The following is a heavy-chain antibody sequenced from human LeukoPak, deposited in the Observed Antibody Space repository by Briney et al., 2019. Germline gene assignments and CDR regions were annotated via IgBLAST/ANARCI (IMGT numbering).Heavy chain of an antibody. Sequence: SETLSLTCTVSGGSISSYYWSWIRQPPGKGLEWIGYIYYSGSTNYNPSLKSRVTISVDTSKNQFSLKLSSVTAADTAVYYCASTITMVRGVIRGYGMDVWGQGTTVTVSS. D-gene: IGHD3-10*01. CDR1: GGSISSYY. V-gene: IGHV4-59*08. CDR3: ASTITMVRGVIRGYGMDV. J-gene: IGHJ6*02. CDR2: IYYSGST.